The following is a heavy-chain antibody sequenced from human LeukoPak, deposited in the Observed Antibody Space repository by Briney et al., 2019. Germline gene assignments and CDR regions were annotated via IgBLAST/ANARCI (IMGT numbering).Heavy chain of an antibody. CDR3: AKDQRSYYASGSHYRGGNWFDP. Sequence: GGSLRLSCAASGFTFSSYSMNWVRQAPGKGLEWVSSISSSSSYIYYADSVKGRFTISRDNSKNTVYVQMTGLRAEDTAVYYCAKDQRSYYASGSHYRGGNWFDPWGQGTLVTVSS. V-gene: IGHV3-21*01. J-gene: IGHJ5*02. CDR2: ISSSSSYI. D-gene: IGHD3-10*01. CDR1: GFTFSSYS.